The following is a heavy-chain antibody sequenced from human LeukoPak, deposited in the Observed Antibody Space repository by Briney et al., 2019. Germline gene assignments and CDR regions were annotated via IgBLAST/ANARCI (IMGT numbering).Heavy chain of an antibody. J-gene: IGHJ6*02. V-gene: IGHV3-23*01. CDR3: AKDRAYYYGMDV. Sequence: GGSLRLSCAASGFTFSSYAMTWVRQAPGKGLEWVSAISGSGGSTYYADSVKGRFTISRDNSKNTLYLQMISLRAEDTAVYYCAKDRAYYYGMDVWGQGTTVTVSS. CDR2: ISGSGGST. CDR1: GFTFSSYA.